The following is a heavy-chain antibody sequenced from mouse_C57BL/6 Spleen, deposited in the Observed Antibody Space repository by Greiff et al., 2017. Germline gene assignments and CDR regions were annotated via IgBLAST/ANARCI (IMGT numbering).Heavy chain of an antibody. V-gene: IGHV1-74*01. CDR3: AIHDYDYAMDY. CDR1: GYTFTSYW. Sequence: LQQPGAELVKPGASVKVSCKASGYTFTSYWMHWVKQRPGQGLEWIGRIHPSDSGTNYNQTFKGKATLTVDKSSSTAYMQLSSLTSEDSAVDYCAIHDYDYAMDYWGQGTSVTVSS. D-gene: IGHD2-4*01. J-gene: IGHJ4*01. CDR2: IHPSDSGT.